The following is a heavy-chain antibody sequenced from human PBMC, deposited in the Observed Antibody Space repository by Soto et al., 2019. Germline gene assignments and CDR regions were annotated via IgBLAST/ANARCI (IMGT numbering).Heavy chain of an antibody. CDR1: GGTFSSYA. CDR2: INHSGST. CDR3: AVKSIAAAGTLDY. J-gene: IGHJ4*02. Sequence: SCKASGGTFSSYAISWIRQPPGKGLEWIGEINHSGSTNYNPSLKSRVTISVDTSKNQFSLKLSSVTAADTAVYYCAVKSIAAAGTLDYWGQGTLVTVSS. V-gene: IGHV4-34*08. D-gene: IGHD6-13*01.